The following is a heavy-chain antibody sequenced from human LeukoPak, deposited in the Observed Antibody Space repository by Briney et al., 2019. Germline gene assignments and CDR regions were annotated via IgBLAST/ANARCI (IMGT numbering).Heavy chain of an antibody. D-gene: IGHD3-3*01. Sequence: PGGSLRLSCEGSGFTFSSYSIIWVRQAPGKGLEWVSSIRGDSTETRHADSLMGRFTISRDNAKKSLYLQMNSLRAEDTAVYYCARGHFGVVLDYWGQGTLVTVSS. CDR2: IRGDSTET. V-gene: IGHV3-21*01. CDR1: GFTFSSYS. CDR3: ARGHFGVVLDY. J-gene: IGHJ4*02.